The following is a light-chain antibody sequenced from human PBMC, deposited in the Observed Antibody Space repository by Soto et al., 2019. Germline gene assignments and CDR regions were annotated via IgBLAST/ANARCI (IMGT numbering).Light chain of an antibody. J-gene: IGKJ1*01. Sequence: DIQMTQSPSSLSASVGDTVTITCRASQGIIDYLAWYQQRPGKVPKLLIYAASTLQTGVPSRFSGSGAGTDFTLTIISLQPEDGATYYCQKYDTAPQTFGQGTRVEI. V-gene: IGKV1-27*01. CDR1: QGIIDY. CDR3: QKYDTAPQT. CDR2: AAS.